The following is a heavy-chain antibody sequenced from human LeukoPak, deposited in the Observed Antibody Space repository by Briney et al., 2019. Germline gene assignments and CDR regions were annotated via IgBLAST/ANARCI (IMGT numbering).Heavy chain of an antibody. CDR3: AKAGSIRFDY. CDR1: GFTFSSYG. V-gene: IGHV3-23*01. CDR2: VSGGGGST. J-gene: IGHJ4*02. D-gene: IGHD1-26*01. Sequence: GGSLRLSCAASGFTFSSYGMNWVRQAPGKGLEWVSVVSGGGGSTDYADSVKGRFTISRDNSKNTLYLQMNSLRAEDTAVYYCAKAGSIRFDYWGQGTLVTVSS.